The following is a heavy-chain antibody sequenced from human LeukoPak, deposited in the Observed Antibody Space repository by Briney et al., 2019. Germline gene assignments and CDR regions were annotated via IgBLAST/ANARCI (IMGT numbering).Heavy chain of an antibody. CDR2: ISGSGGST. J-gene: IGHJ4*02. Sequence: PGGSLRLSCAASGFTFSSYSMNWVRQAPGKGLEWVSAISGSGGSTYYADSVKGRFTISRDNSKNTLYLQMNSLRAEDTAVYYCAKVGSGRKWLMDFDYWGQGTLVTVSS. D-gene: IGHD3-22*01. CDR3: AKVGSGRKWLMDFDY. V-gene: IGHV3-23*01. CDR1: GFTFSSYS.